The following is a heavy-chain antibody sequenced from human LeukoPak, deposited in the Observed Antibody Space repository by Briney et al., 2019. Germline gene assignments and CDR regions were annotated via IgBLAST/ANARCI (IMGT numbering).Heavy chain of an antibody. CDR3: ARGDYYDSSGYPGY. V-gene: IGHV1-18*01. Sequence: ASVKVSCKASGYDFINYGISWVRQAPGQGLEWMGWRSIYNGNTDYKLQGRVTMTTDTSTSTAYMEVSSLRSEDTAVYYCARGDYYDSSGYPGYWGQGTLVTVSS. CDR1: GYDFINYG. CDR2: RSIYNGNT. D-gene: IGHD3-22*01. J-gene: IGHJ4*02.